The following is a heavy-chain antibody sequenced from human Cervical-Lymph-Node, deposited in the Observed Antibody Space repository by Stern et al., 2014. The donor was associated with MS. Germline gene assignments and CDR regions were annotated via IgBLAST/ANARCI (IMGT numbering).Heavy chain of an antibody. CDR2: ISAYNGNT. CDR3: ARGLLGSENAFDI. D-gene: IGHD2-15*01. V-gene: IGHV1-18*01. J-gene: IGHJ3*02. CDR1: GYNFTSFG. Sequence: HLVHSEAEVNKFWASVKVSYKASGYNFTSFGISWVPQAPGQGLEWMGWISAYNGNTNYAQKLQGRVTMTTDTSTSTAYMELRSLRSDDTAVYYCARGLLGSENAFDIWGQGTMVTVSS.